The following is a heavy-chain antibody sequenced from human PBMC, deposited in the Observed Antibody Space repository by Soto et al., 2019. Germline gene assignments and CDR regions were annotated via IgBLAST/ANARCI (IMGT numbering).Heavy chain of an antibody. V-gene: IGHV3-74*01. J-gene: IGHJ4*02. D-gene: IGHD3-16*01. Sequence: EVQLVESGGGLFQPGGSLRLSCAASGFTFNNYWIHWVRQAPGKGLVWVSRIKYDATSTNYADSVKGRFSISRDNAKNIVYLQMSSLRGDDTAVYYCARGALGSYYFDYWGQGTLVTVSS. CDR2: IKYDATST. CDR3: ARGALGSYYFDY. CDR1: GFTFNNYW.